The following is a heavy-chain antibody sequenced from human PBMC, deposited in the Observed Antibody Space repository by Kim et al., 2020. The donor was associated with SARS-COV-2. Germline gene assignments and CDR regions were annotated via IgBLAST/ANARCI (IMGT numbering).Heavy chain of an antibody. CDR2: ISYDGSNK. D-gene: IGHD6-19*01. Sequence: GGSLRLSCAASGFTFSSYGMHWVRQAPGKGLEWVAVISYDGSNKYYADSVKGRFTISRDNSKNTLYLQMNSLRAEDTAVYYCAKDAIRAAVAGNFHFDYWGQGTLVTVSS. CDR1: GFTFSSYG. J-gene: IGHJ4*02. V-gene: IGHV3-30*18. CDR3: AKDAIRAAVAGNFHFDY.